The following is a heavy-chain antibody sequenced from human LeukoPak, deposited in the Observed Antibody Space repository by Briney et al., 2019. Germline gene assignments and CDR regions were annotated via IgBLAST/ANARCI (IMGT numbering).Heavy chain of an antibody. CDR3: ARDRPPRYCSSTSCHRNWFDP. CDR1: GFTVSRNY. Sequence: GGSLRLSCAASGFTVSRNYMMWVRQAPGKGLEWVSVISNDAKTNYADSVKGRFTISRDNAKNSLYLQMNSLRAEDTAVYSCARDRPPRYCSSTSCHRNWFDPWGQGTLVTVSS. D-gene: IGHD2-2*01. V-gene: IGHV3-66*01. J-gene: IGHJ5*02. CDR2: ISNDAKT.